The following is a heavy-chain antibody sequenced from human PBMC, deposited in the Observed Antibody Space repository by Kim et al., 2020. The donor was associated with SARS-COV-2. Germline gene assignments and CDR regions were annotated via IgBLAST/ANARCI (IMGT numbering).Heavy chain of an antibody. CDR2: ISSSSSYI. Sequence: GGSLRLSCAASGFTFSSYSMNWVRQAPGKGLEWVSSISSSSSYIYYADSVKGRFTISRDNAKNSLYLQMNSLRAEDTAVYYCARWMFEGTYYDFWSGYYVHDCMDVWGQGTTVTVSS. V-gene: IGHV3-21*01. J-gene: IGHJ6*02. CDR3: ARWMFEGTYYDFWSGYYVHDCMDV. CDR1: GFTFSSYS. D-gene: IGHD3-3*01.